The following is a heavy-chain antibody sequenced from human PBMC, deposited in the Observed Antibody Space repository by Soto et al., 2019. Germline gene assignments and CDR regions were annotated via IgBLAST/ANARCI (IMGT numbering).Heavy chain of an antibody. CDR2: IYYSGST. CDR3: ARDCRDVEMATDGANWFDP. J-gene: IGHJ5*02. V-gene: IGHV4-59*01. Sequence: SETLSLTCTVSGGSISSYYWSWIRQPPGKGLEWIGYIYYSGSTNYNPSLKSRVTISVDTSKNQFSLKLSSVTAADTAVYYCARDCRDVEMATDGANWFDPWGQGTLVTVSS. D-gene: IGHD5-12*01. CDR1: GGSISSYY.